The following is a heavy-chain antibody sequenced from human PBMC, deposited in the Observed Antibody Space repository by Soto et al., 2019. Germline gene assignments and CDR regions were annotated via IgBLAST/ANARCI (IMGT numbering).Heavy chain of an antibody. J-gene: IGHJ4*02. V-gene: IGHV3-30*04. D-gene: IGHD1-26*01. CDR2: ISYDGSNK. CDR3: AKDRGGSPGY. Sequence: GVSLSLSCAASGFTFSSYAMHWVRQAPGKGLEWVAVISYDGSNKYYADSVKGRFTISRDNSKNTLYLQMNSLRAEDTAVYYCAKDRGGSPGYWGQGTLVTVSS. CDR1: GFTFSSYA.